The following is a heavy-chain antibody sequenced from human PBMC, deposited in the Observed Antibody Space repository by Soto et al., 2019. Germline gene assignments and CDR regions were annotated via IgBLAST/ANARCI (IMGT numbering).Heavy chain of an antibody. CDR3: AKDLTLVYYYYGMDV. Sequence: LRLSCAASGFTFSSYGMHWVRQAPGKGLEWVAVISYDGSNKYYADSVKGRFTISRDNSKNTLYLQMNSLRAEDTAVYYCAKDLTLVYYYYGMDVWGQGTTVTVSS. CDR2: ISYDGSNK. V-gene: IGHV3-30*18. CDR1: GFTFSSYG. J-gene: IGHJ6*02.